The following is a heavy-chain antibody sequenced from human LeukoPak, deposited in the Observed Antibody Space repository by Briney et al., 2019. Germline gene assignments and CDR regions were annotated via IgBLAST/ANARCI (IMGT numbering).Heavy chain of an antibody. J-gene: IGHJ6*02. CDR1: GGSISNYH. CDR2: IYYRGST. V-gene: IGHV4-59*12. Sequence: PSETLSLTCTVSGGSISNYHWSWIRQPPGKGLGWIGYIYYRGSTKYNPSLESRVTISVDTSKNQFSLKLSSVTAADTAVYYCARDARMDVWGQGTTVTVSS. CDR3: ARDARMDV.